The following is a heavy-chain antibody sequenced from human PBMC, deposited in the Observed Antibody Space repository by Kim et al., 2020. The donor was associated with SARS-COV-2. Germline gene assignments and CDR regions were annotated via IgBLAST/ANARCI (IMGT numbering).Heavy chain of an antibody. CDR3: ARFYDFWSGYYP. J-gene: IGHJ5*02. D-gene: IGHD3-3*01. CDR2: IYSGGST. CDR1: GFTVSSNY. V-gene: IGHV3-53*01. Sequence: GGSLRLSCAASGFTVSSNYMSWVRQAPGKGLEWVSVIYSGGSTYYADSVKGRFTISRDNSKNTLYLQMNSLRAEDTAVYYCARFYDFWSGYYPWGQGTLVTVSS.